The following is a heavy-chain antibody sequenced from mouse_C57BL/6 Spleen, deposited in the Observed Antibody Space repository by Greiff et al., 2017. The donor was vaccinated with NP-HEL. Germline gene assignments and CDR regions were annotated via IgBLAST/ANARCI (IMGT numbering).Heavy chain of an antibody. D-gene: IGHD1-1*01. CDR1: GLNIKDDY. CDR2: IDPENGDT. Sequence: EVQLQQSGAELVRPGASVKLSCTASGLNIKDDYMHWVKQRPEQGLEWIGWIDPENGDTEYASKFQGKATITADTSSNTAYLQLSSLTSEDTAVYYCTHIGSSSDYWGQGTTLTVSS. V-gene: IGHV14-4*01. J-gene: IGHJ2*01. CDR3: THIGSSSDY.